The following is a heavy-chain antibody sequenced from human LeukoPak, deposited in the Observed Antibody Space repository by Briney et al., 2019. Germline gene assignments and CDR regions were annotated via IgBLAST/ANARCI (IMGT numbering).Heavy chain of an antibody. CDR2: ISYDGSNK. D-gene: IGHD3-22*01. CDR1: GFTFSSYG. CDR3: ASSYYDSSGYYDFDY. Sequence: GSLRLSCAASGFTFSSYGMHWVRQAPGKGLEWVAVISYDGSNKYYADSVKGRFTISRDNSKNTLYLQMNSLRAEDTAVYYCASSYYDSSGYYDFDYWGQGTLVTVSS. J-gene: IGHJ4*02. V-gene: IGHV3-30*03.